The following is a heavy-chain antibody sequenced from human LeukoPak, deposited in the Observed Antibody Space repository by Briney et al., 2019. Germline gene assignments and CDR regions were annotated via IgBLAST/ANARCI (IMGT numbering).Heavy chain of an antibody. CDR1: GYTFTSYD. Sequence: ASVKVSCKASGYTFTSYDINWVRQATGQGLEWMGWMNPNSGNTGYAQKFQGRVTMTRNTSISTAYMELSRLRSDDTAVYYCARDLRVTMVRGVILRYWGQGTLVTVSS. CDR2: MNPNSGNT. V-gene: IGHV1-8*01. CDR3: ARDLRVTMVRGVILRY. D-gene: IGHD3-10*01. J-gene: IGHJ4*02.